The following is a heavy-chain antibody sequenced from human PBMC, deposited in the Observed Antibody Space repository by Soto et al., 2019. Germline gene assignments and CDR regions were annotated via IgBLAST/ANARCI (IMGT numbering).Heavy chain of an antibody. CDR2: IWYDGKT. CDR3: ARWSYLDY. D-gene: IGHD2-15*01. J-gene: IGHJ4*02. V-gene: IGHV3-33*01. CDR1: GFTFSSYG. Sequence: GGSLRLSCAASGFTFSSYGMHWVRQAPGKGLEWVAVIWYDGKTFYADSVKGRFSISRDTSQSTLYLQMNSLRADDTAMYYCARWSYLDYWGQGTRVTVSS.